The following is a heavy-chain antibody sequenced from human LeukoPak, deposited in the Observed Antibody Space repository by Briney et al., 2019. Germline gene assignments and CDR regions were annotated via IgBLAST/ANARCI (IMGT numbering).Heavy chain of an antibody. Sequence: GGSLRLSCAASGFTFSTYNMNWVRQVPGEGLEWVSSITSSSTYMFYADSVKGRFTISRDNAQNSLYLQINSLRAEDTAVYYCARDPYSGRYGDYYYYYMDVWGKGTTVTISS. J-gene: IGHJ6*03. CDR2: ITSSSTYM. CDR3: ARDPYSGRYGDYYYYYMDV. CDR1: GFTFSTYN. V-gene: IGHV3-21*01. D-gene: IGHD1-26*01.